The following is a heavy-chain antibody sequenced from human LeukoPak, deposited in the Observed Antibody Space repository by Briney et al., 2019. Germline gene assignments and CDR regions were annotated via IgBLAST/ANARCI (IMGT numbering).Heavy chain of an antibody. CDR3: ARDRVQVVVVPAAIVY. D-gene: IGHD2-2*01. CDR1: GGTFSNYA. CDR2: IIPIFATA. V-gene: IGHV1-69*01. Sequence: SVKVSCKASGGTFSNYAIIWVRQAPGQGLEWMGGIIPIFATANYAQKFQGRVTITADESTTTAYMEVSSLRSEDTAVYYCARDRVQVVVVPAAIVYWGQGTLVTVSS. J-gene: IGHJ4*02.